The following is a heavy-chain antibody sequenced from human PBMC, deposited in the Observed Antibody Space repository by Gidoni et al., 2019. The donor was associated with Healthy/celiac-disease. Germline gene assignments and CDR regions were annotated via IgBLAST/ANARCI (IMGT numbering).Heavy chain of an antibody. V-gene: IGHV3-53*01. CDR3: ASGGRSGFKGDYYGMDV. D-gene: IGHD1-1*01. Sequence: SGFTGSSNYMSWVRQAPGKGLEWVSVIYSGGSTSYADSVKGRFTISRDNSKNTLYLQMNSLRAEDTAVYYCASGGRSGFKGDYYGMDVWGQGTTVTVSS. CDR1: GFTGSSNY. J-gene: IGHJ6*02. CDR2: IYSGGST.